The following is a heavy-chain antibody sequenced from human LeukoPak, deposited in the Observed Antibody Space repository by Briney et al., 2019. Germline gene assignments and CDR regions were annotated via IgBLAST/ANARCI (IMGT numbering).Heavy chain of an antibody. CDR3: AKASFADFWSGYYAYYFDN. V-gene: IGHV3-23*01. Sequence: PGGSLRLSCAASGFTFDKHNMNWVRQAPGKGLEWVSAVSGTGGSTYYADSVKGRFTISRDNSKNTLYLQMNSLRAEDTAVYYCAKASFADFWSGYYAYYFDNWGQGTLVTVSS. D-gene: IGHD3-3*01. J-gene: IGHJ4*02. CDR1: GFTFDKHN. CDR2: VSGTGGST.